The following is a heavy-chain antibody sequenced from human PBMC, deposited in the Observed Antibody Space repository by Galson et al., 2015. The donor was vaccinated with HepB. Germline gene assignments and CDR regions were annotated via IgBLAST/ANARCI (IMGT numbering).Heavy chain of an antibody. CDR1: EFSLRTSGMC. V-gene: IGHV2-70*01. D-gene: IGHD2-2*01. J-gene: IGHJ6*02. CDR3: ARTAKLNYCTSTNCATNSYYYYYAMDV. Sequence: PALVKPTQTLTLTCTFSEFSLRTSGMCVSWLRQPPGKALEWLALIDWDDDKYYSTSLKPRLTVSKDTSKDQVVLTMTNVDPVDTATYYCARTAKLNYCTSTNCATNSYYYYYAMDVWGQGTTVSVSS. CDR2: IDWDDDK.